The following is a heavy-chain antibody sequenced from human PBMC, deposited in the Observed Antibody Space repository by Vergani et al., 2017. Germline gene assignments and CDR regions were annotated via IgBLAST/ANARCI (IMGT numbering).Heavy chain of an antibody. CDR3: ARHVRWLQSWLPFDL. Sequence: QVQLQESGPGLVKPSETLSLTCAVSGYSISSGYYWGWIRQPPGKGLEWIGNSYLRGSTYYSPSLKSRVAISVDTSKNQFSLNLTSVTAADTAVYYCARHVRWLQSWLPFDLWDQGTMVTVSS. V-gene: IGHV4-38-2*01. CDR1: GYSISSGYY. J-gene: IGHJ3*01. CDR2: SYLRGST. D-gene: IGHD5-24*01.